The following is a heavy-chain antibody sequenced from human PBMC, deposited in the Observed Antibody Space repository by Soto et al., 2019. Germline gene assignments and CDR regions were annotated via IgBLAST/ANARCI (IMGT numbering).Heavy chain of an antibody. D-gene: IGHD3-22*01. CDR2: ISYDGSNK. J-gene: IGHJ4*02. CDR1: GFTFSSYG. Sequence: QVQLVESGGGVVQPGRSLRLSCAASGFTFSSYGMHWVRQAPGKGLEWVAVISYDGSNKYYADSVKGRFTISRDNSKNTLYLQMNSLRAEDTAVYYCAKGVLHYYDSSGYLYFDYWGQGTLVTVSS. CDR3: AKGVLHYYDSSGYLYFDY. V-gene: IGHV3-30*18.